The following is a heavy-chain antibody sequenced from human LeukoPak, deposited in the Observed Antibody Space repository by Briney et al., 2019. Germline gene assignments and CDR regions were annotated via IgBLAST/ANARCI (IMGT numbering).Heavy chain of an antibody. CDR1: GFTFNIYW. D-gene: IGHD2-2*01. V-gene: IGHV3-7*01. J-gene: IGHJ4*02. Sequence: PGGSLRLSCAASGFTFNIYWMSWVRQAPGKGLEWVANIKQDGSEKYYMDSVKGRFTIFRDNARNSLYLQMNSLRAEDTAVYYCATNWGYCSSSNCERDYWGQGTLVTVSS. CDR2: IKQDGSEK. CDR3: ATNWGYCSSSNCERDY.